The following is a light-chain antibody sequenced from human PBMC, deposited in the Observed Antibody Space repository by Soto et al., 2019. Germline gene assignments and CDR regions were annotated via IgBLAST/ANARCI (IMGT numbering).Light chain of an antibody. Sequence: QSFLTQPPSASGTPGQRIIISCSGSTSNIESHSVNWFQQVPGTAPRLLIITNNQRPSGVPDRFSGSKSGASASLAISGLQSEDEATYYCATWDDSRKGVFGTGTKVTVL. CDR3: ATWDDSRKGV. V-gene: IGLV1-44*01. CDR1: TSNIESHS. J-gene: IGLJ1*01. CDR2: TNN.